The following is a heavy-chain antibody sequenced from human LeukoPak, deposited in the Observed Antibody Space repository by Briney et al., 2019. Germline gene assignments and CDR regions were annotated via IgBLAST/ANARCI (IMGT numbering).Heavy chain of an antibody. Sequence: SETLSLTCTVSGGSISSYYWSWIRQPAGKGLEWIGHIYTSGSTNYNPSLESRVTISLDTSKNQFSLKLSSVTAADTAVYYCARDPYCSSTSCYDYWGQGTLVTVSS. D-gene: IGHD2-2*01. V-gene: IGHV4-4*07. CDR3: ARDPYCSSTSCYDY. CDR2: IYTSGST. J-gene: IGHJ4*02. CDR1: GGSISSYY.